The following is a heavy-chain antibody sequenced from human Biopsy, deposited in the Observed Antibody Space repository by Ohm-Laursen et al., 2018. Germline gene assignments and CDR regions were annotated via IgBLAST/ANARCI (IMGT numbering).Heavy chain of an antibody. CDR1: GDSISSYY. CDR3: ARLTGDPSY. Sequence: SETLSLTCTVSGDSISSYYWSWIRQSPGKGLEWIGFIYYTGHTNYNPSLKSRATISVDTSKNQFSLEVISVTAADTAVYYCARLTGDPSYWGQGILVTVSS. V-gene: IGHV4-59*01. J-gene: IGHJ4*02. D-gene: IGHD7-27*01. CDR2: IYYTGHT.